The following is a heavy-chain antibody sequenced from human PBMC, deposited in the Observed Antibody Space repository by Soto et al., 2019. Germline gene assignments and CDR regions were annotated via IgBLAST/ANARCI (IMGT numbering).Heavy chain of an antibody. D-gene: IGHD3-3*01. V-gene: IGHV3-21*01. J-gene: IGHJ5*02. Sequence: GGSLRLSCAASGFTFSSYSMNWVRQAPGKGLEWVSSISSSSSYIYYADSVKGRFTISRDNAKNSLYLQMNSLRAEDTAVYYCARDLDSTTSRWFDPWGQGTLVTVSS. CDR2: ISSSSSYI. CDR1: GFTFSSYS. CDR3: ARDLDSTTSRWFDP.